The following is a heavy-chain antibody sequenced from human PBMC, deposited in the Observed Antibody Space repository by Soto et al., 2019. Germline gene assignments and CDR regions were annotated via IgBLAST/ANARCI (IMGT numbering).Heavy chain of an antibody. CDR1: GFTISTYS. V-gene: IGHV3-23*01. J-gene: IGHJ4*02. CDR3: AKWSGYGDL. Sequence: EVQLLESGGGLVQPGRSLRLSCAASGFTISTYSITWVRQTPAKGLEWVSGISVTGDTTFYADSVKGRFTISRDNSKNTVYLQMHSLRVEGTSVYYCAKWSGYGDLWGQGTLVTVSS. CDR2: ISVTGDTT. D-gene: IGHD5-12*01.